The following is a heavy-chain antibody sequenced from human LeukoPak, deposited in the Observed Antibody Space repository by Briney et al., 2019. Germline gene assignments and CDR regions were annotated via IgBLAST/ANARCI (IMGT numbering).Heavy chain of an antibody. Sequence: PGGSLRLSCAASGFPFGGYWMDWVRQAPGKGMEWVANIKEDGSQQYYADSVKGRFTISRDNAKNSLYLQMNSLRVEDTAIYYCSRSLDYLGQGALVTVSS. J-gene: IGHJ4*02. CDR3: SRSLDY. CDR1: GFPFGGYW. CDR2: IKEDGSQQ. V-gene: IGHV3-7*01.